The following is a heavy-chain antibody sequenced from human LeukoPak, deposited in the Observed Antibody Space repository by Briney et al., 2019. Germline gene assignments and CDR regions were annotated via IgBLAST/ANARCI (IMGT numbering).Heavy chain of an antibody. V-gene: IGHV4-59*01. D-gene: IGHD2-15*01. CDR1: GGSISSYY. J-gene: IGHJ4*02. Sequence: SETLSLTCTVSGGSISSYYWSWIRQPPGKGLEWIGYIYHSGSTNYNPSLKSRVTISVDTSKNQFSLKLSSVTAADTAAYYCARTYCSGGSCHEDWGQGTLVTVSS. CDR2: IYHSGST. CDR3: ARTYCSGGSCHED.